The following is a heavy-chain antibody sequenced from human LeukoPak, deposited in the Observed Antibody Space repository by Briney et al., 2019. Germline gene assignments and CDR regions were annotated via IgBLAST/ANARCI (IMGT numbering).Heavy chain of an antibody. D-gene: IGHD6-6*01. V-gene: IGHV3-48*02. CDR2: ISSSSSTI. J-gene: IGHJ5*02. CDR3: ARGQAARWFDP. CDR1: GFTFSSYS. Sequence: PGGSLRLSCAASGFTFSSYSMNWVRQAPGKGLEWVSYISSSSSTIYYADSVKGRFTVSRDNAKNSLSLQMNSLRDEDTAVYYCARGQAARWFDPWGQGTLVTVSS.